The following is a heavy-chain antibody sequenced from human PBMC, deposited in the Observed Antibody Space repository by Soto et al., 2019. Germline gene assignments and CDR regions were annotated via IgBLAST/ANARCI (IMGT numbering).Heavy chain of an antibody. Sequence: QVQLVQSGAEVKKPGASVKVSCKASGYTFTSYGISWVRQAPGQGLEWMGWISAYNGNTNYAQKLKGRVTMTTDTSTSTADMELRSLRSDDTAVYYCARDPPYSSGWYAGFDPWGQGTLVTVSS. V-gene: IGHV1-18*01. CDR2: ISAYNGNT. D-gene: IGHD6-19*01. J-gene: IGHJ5*02. CDR1: GYTFTSYG. CDR3: ARDPPYSSGWYAGFDP.